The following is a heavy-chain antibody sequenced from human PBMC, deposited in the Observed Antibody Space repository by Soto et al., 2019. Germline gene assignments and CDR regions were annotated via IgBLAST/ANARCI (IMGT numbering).Heavy chain of an antibody. D-gene: IGHD3-10*01. J-gene: IGHJ4*02. V-gene: IGHV4-31*03. Sequence: QVQLQESGPGLVKPSQTLSLTCTVSGGSISSGGYYWSWIRQHPGKGLEWIGYIYYSGSTYYNPSLQSRVTISVDTSKNQISLKLSSVTAADTAVYYCARLPRGYYYGSGSYLWDYWGQGTLVTVSS. CDR2: IYYSGST. CDR1: GGSISSGGYY. CDR3: ARLPRGYYYGSGSYLWDY.